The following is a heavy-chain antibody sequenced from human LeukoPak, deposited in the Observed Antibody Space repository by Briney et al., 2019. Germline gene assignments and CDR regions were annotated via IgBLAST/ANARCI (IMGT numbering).Heavy chain of an antibody. CDR3: ASVDFDNNAHYHYYLPN. J-gene: IGHJ4*02. CDR1: GFRFNRFS. CDR2: IKQDGSQK. V-gene: IGHV3-7*01. Sequence: GGSLRLSCAASGFRFNRFSMSWVRQTPGKGLEWVANIKQDGSQKECADSVKGRFAISRDNANNFLDLQMNSLRAEDTGVYYCASVDFDNNAHYHYYLPNWGQGTRVTVSS. D-gene: IGHD2/OR15-2a*01.